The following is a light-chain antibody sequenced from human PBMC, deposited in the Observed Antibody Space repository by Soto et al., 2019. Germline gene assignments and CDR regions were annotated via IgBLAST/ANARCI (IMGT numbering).Light chain of an antibody. Sequence: QSALTQPASVSGSPGQTITISCTGTSSDVGGYNYVSWYQQHPGKAPKLMIYDVSNRPSGVSNRFSGSKSGNTASLTISGLQAEDEADYYCSSYTSSSIYVFGTGTKLTLL. CDR2: DVS. V-gene: IGLV2-14*01. CDR3: SSYTSSSIYV. J-gene: IGLJ1*01. CDR1: SSDVGGYNY.